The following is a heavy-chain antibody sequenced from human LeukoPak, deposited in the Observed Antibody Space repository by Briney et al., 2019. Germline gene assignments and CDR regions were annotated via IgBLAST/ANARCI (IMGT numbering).Heavy chain of an antibody. CDR2: IYYSGST. CDR1: GGSISSSSYY. J-gene: IGHJ5*02. Sequence: SETLSLTCTVSGGSISSSSYYWGWIRQPPGKGLEWIGSIYYSGSTYYNPSLKSRVTISVDTSKNQFSLKLSSVTAADTAVYYCARVVVVVVAANPLNWFDPWGQGTLVTVSS. V-gene: IGHV4-39*07. CDR3: ARVVVVVVAANPLNWFDP. D-gene: IGHD2-15*01.